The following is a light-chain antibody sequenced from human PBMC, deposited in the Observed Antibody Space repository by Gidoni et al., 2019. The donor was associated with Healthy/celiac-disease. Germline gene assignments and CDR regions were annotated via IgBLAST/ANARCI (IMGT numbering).Light chain of an antibody. Sequence: QSALTQPASVSGSPGPSITISCTGTSSDVGGYNYVSWYQQHPGKAPKLMIYDVSNRPSGVSNRFSGSKSGNTASLTISGLQAEDEADYYCSSYTSSSTSHVFGTGTKVTVL. CDR3: SSYTSSSTSHV. CDR1: SSDVGGYNY. J-gene: IGLJ1*01. CDR2: DVS. V-gene: IGLV2-14*01.